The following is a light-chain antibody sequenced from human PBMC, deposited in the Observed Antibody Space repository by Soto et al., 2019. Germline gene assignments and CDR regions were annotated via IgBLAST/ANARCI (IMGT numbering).Light chain of an antibody. Sequence: QSDLTQPASVSGSPGQSITISCTGTSSDIGGYNFVSWYQHHPGKAPKLMIFAVSNRPSGVSNRFSGSKSGNTASLTISGLQPEDEADYFCYSYTSSSTNVFGSGTKLTVL. CDR2: AVS. V-gene: IGLV2-14*01. CDR1: SSDIGGYNF. CDR3: YSYTSSSTNV. J-gene: IGLJ1*01.